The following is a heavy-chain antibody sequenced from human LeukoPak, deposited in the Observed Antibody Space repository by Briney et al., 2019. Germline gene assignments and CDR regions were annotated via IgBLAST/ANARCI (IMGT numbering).Heavy chain of an antibody. J-gene: IGHJ6*03. Sequence: SETLSLTCTVSGGSISSGDYYWSWIRQPPGKGLEWIGYIYYSGSTYYNPSLKSRVTISVDTSKNQFSLKLSSVTAADTAVYYCARGHQLGWGYYYYYMDVWGKGTTVTVSS. V-gene: IGHV4-30-4*02. D-gene: IGHD2-2*01. CDR2: IYYSGST. CDR1: GGSISSGDYY. CDR3: ARGHQLGWGYYYYYMDV.